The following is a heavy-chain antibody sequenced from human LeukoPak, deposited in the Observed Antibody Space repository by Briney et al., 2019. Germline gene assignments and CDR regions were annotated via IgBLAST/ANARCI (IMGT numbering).Heavy chain of an antibody. Sequence: GSLRLSCTASGFPISSHYISWVRQAPGKGLEWIGEINHSGSTNYNPSLKSRVTISVDTSKNQFSLKLSSVTAADTAVYYCARVRIPYYYGSGSYYFDYWGQGTLVTVSS. V-gene: IGHV4-34*01. CDR2: INHSGST. CDR3: ARVRIPYYYGSGSYYFDY. CDR1: GFPISSHY. D-gene: IGHD3-10*01. J-gene: IGHJ4*02.